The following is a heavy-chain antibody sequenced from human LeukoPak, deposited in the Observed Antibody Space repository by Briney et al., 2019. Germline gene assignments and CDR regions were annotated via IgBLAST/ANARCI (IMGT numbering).Heavy chain of an antibody. V-gene: IGHV3-74*01. CDR3: ARNRGSGSSLGGALYYYYMDV. D-gene: IGHD1-26*01. CDR2: INTDGSST. Sequence: GGSLRLSCAASGFTFSSYWMHWVRQAPGKGLVWVSRINTDGSSTSYADSVKGRFTISRDNAKNTLYLQMNSLRAEDTAVYYCARNRGSGSSLGGALYYYYMDVWGKGTTVTVSS. CDR1: GFTFSSYW. J-gene: IGHJ6*03.